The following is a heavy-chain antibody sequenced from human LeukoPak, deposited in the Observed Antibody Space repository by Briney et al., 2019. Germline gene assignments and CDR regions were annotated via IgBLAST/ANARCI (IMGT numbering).Heavy chain of an antibody. CDR2: IKQDGSEK. J-gene: IGHJ3*02. CDR1: GFPFSSYW. D-gene: IGHD6-6*01. CDR3: ARPQYSSSPFDAFDI. V-gene: IGHV3-7*01. Sequence: GGPLRLSCAASGFPFSSYWMSWVRQAPGKGLEWVANIKQDGSEKYYVDSVKGRFTISRDNAKNSLYLQMNSLRAEDTAVYYCARPQYSSSPFDAFDIWGQGTMVTVSS.